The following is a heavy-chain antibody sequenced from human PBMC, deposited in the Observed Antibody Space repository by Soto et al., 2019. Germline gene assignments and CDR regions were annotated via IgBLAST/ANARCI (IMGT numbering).Heavy chain of an antibody. D-gene: IGHD4-17*01. CDR3: ARSPLRSYHMDV. J-gene: IGHJ6*03. CDR2: IYSGGAT. V-gene: IGHV3-66*01. CDR1: GFTVSSNY. Sequence: EVQVVESGGGLVQPGGSLRLSCAASGFTVSSNYMNWVRQAPGKGLEWVAVIYSGGATYYADSVKGRFTISRDNSRNTVSLQINSQAAEDTAVYYCARSPLRSYHMDVWGKGTTVTVAS.